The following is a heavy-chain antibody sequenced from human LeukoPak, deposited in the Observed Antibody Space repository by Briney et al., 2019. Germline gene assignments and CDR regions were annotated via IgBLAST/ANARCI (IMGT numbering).Heavy chain of an antibody. D-gene: IGHD3-22*01. CDR2: INHSGST. CDR1: GGSFSGYY. CDR3: ASAYDSDAFDI. Sequence: SETLPLTCAVYGGSFSGYYWSWIRQPPGKGLEWIGEINHSGSTNYNPSLKSRVTISVDTSKNQFSLKLSSVTAADTAVYYCASAYDSDAFDIWGQGTMVTVSS. V-gene: IGHV4-34*01. J-gene: IGHJ3*02.